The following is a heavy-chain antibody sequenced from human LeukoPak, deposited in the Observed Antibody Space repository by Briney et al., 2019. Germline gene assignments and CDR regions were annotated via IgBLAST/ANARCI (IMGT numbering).Heavy chain of an antibody. Sequence: GGSLRLSCAASGFTFSGYAIHGVRQAPGKGLEWVAFVSSDGSDKHHADSVKGRFTISRDNSKNTLYLQTNSLRAEDTAVYYCATTTVTTGDYFDYWGQGTLVTVSS. CDR2: VSSDGSDK. CDR3: ATTTVTTGDYFDY. J-gene: IGHJ4*02. D-gene: IGHD4-17*01. V-gene: IGHV3-30*03. CDR1: GFTFSGYA.